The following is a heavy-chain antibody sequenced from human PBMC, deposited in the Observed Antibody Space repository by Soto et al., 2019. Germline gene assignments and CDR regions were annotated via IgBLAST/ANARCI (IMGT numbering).Heavy chain of an antibody. CDR1: GFSFSDSA. CDR3: VGDSTASDY. CDR2: IRSKPKSYAT. Sequence: EVQLVESGGGLVQPGGSLKLSCAASGFSFSDSAVHWVRQASGKGLEWVGRIRSKPKSYATEYGASVKGMFTISRDDSKKMPYLQMSTLKIEDSAGYYCVGDSTASDYWGQGTLVTVSS. V-gene: IGHV3-73*01. D-gene: IGHD4-17*01. J-gene: IGHJ4*02.